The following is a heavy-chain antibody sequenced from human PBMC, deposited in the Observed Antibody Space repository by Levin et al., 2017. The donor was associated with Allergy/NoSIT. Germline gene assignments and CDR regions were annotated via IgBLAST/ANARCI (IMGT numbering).Heavy chain of an antibody. D-gene: IGHD4-17*01. J-gene: IGHJ4*02. CDR2: IKQDGSEK. Sequence: PGGSLRLSCAASGFTFSSYWMSWVRQAPGKGLEWVANIKQDGSEKYYVDSVKGRFTISRDNAKNSLYLQMNSLRAEDTAVYYCARELPPYYGDYPDYWGQGTLVTVSS. V-gene: IGHV3-7*04. CDR1: GFTFSSYW. CDR3: ARELPPYYGDYPDY.